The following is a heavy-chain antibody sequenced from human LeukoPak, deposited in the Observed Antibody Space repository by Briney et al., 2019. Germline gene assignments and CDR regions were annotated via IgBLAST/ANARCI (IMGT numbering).Heavy chain of an antibody. CDR2: LIVISRTI. J-gene: IGHJ6*03. CDR3: ARSGYCSSTSCYRDYYYYMDV. CDR1: GSTFSSFN. Sequence: GGSLRLSCAASGSTFSSFNMNGVRQAPGKGLEWTSHLIVISRTIYYAASLEARLPISRANSKTSLNLQMNSLRADARPLYIVARSGYCSSTSCYRDYYYYMDVWGKGTTVTVSS. V-gene: IGHV3-48*01. D-gene: IGHD2-2*02.